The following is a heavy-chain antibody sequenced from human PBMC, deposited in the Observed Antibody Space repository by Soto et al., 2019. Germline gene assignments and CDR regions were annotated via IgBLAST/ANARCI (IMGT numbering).Heavy chain of an antibody. V-gene: IGHV4-59*01. J-gene: IGHJ6*03. D-gene: IGHD3-10*01. CDR1: GGSISSYY. CDR2: IYYSGST. Sequence: PSETLSLTCTVSGGSISSYYWSWIRQPPGKGLEWIGYIYYSGSTNYNPSLKSRVTISVDTSKNQFSLKLSSVTAADTALYYCARDYDPLLLWFGELLCAYYYYMDVWGKGTTVTVSS. CDR3: ARDYDPLLLWFGELLCAYYYYMDV.